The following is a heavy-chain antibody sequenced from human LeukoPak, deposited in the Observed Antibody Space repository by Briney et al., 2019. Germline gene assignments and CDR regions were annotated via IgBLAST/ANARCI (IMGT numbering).Heavy chain of an antibody. Sequence: GGSLRLSCAASGFTVSSNYMSWVRQAPGKGLEWVSAIYRGGSTHYAGSVEGRFTISRAKSKNTVYLQFNSLRAEDTAVYYCARSPDYGAPYWYFDLWGRGGLLTVSS. V-gene: IGHV3-53*01. CDR1: GFTVSSNY. D-gene: IGHD4-17*01. J-gene: IGHJ2*01. CDR2: IYRGGST. CDR3: ARSPDYGAPYWYFDL.